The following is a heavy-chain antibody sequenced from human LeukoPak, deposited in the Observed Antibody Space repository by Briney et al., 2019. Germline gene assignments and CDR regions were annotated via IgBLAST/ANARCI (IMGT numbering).Heavy chain of an antibody. CDR2: IIPIFGIA. CDR3: ARGGVATIEDYGDYETVSSFDP. CDR1: GGTFSSYA. J-gene: IGHJ5*02. V-gene: IGHV1-69*04. Sequence: SVKVSCKASGGTFSSYAISWVRQAPGQGLEWMGRIIPIFGIANYAQKFQGRVTITADKSTSTAYMELSSLRSEDTAVYYRARGGVATIEDYGDYETVSSFDPWGQGTQVTVSS. D-gene: IGHD4-17*01.